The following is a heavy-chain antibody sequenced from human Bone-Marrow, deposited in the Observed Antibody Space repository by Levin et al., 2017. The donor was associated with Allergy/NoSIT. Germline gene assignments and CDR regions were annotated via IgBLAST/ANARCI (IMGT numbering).Heavy chain of an antibody. CDR2: IKEDGSEK. Sequence: GGSLRLSCAGSGFTFSNHWMTWVRQAPGKGLEWVANIKEDGSEKYYVDSVKGRFTTSRDNAKNSLYVQMNSLRAEDTAVYYCARVRGGFNPAHEPFDSWGQGTLVTVSS. J-gene: IGHJ4*02. CDR3: ARVRGGFNPAHEPFDS. D-gene: IGHD5-24*01. CDR1: GFTFSNHW. V-gene: IGHV3-7*04.